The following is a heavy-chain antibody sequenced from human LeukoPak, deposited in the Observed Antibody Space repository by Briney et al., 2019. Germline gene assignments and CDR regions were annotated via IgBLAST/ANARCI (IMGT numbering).Heavy chain of an antibody. CDR1: GFTFSSYA. V-gene: IGHV3-30*04. CDR2: ISYDGRNK. CDR3: ARDSITMVRGSFDY. Sequence: PGGSVRLSCVASGFTFSSYAMHWVRQAPGKGLEWVAVISYDGRNKYYADSVKGRFTISRDNSKNTLYLQMNSLRAEDTAVYYCARDSITMVRGSFDYWGQGTLVTVSS. D-gene: IGHD3-10*01. J-gene: IGHJ4*02.